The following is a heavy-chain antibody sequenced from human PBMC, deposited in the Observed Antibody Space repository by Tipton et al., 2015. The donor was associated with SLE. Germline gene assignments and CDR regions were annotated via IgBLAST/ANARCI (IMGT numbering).Heavy chain of an antibody. CDR1: GGSISSGSYY. V-gene: IGHV4-61*02. CDR3: ARDLTGLGCDY. Sequence: TLSLTCTVSGGSISSGSYYWSWIRQPAGKGLEWIGRIYTSGSTNYNPSLKSRVTISVDTSKNQFSLKLSPVTAADTAVYYCARDLTGLGCDYWGQGTLVTVSS. D-gene: IGHD1-20*01. CDR2: IYTSGST. J-gene: IGHJ4*02.